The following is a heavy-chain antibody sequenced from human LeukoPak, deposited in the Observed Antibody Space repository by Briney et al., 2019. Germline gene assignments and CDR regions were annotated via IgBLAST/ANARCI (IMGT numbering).Heavy chain of an antibody. Sequence: GGSLRLSCAASGFTFSNAWMSWVHQAPGKGLEWVGRIKSKIDGGTIEYAAPVKGRFTMSRDDSKNTLDLQMNSLKTEDTAVYYCTVQLSQWGQGTLVTVSS. J-gene: IGHJ4*02. V-gene: IGHV3-15*01. CDR3: TVQLSQ. D-gene: IGHD6-6*01. CDR2: IKSKIDGGTI. CDR1: GFTFSNAW.